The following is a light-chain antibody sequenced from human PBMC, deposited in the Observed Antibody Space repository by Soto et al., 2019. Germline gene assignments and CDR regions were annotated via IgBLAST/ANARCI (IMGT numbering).Light chain of an antibody. Sequence: DIQMTQSPSTLSASVGDTVTITCRASQTIGTWLAWYQQKPAKAPKLLIYAASSLQSGVPSRFSGSGSGTDFTLTISSLQPEDFATYYCQQCHATPLTFGQGTRLEIK. J-gene: IGKJ5*01. CDR2: AAS. CDR1: QTIGTW. CDR3: QQCHATPLT. V-gene: IGKV1-39*01.